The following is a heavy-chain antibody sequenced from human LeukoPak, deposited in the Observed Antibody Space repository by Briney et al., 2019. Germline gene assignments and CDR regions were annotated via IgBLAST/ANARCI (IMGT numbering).Heavy chain of an antibody. V-gene: IGHV1-2*02. J-gene: IGHJ4*02. CDR2: INPNNGGT. CDR3: ARDHRAYYYDSSGYYPV. D-gene: IGHD3-22*01. CDR1: GYTFTGYY. Sequence: GASVKVSCKASGYTFTGYYMHWVRQAPGQGLEWMGWINPNNGGTHYAQKFQGRVTMTRDTSISTAYMELRSLRSDDTAVYYCARDHRAYYYDSSGYYPVWGQGTLVTVSS.